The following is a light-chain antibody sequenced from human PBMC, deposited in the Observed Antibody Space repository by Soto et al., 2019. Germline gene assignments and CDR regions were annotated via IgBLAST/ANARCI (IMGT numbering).Light chain of an antibody. CDR1: QGISRY. J-gene: IGKJ5*01. CDR2: DAS. V-gene: IGKV3-11*01. Sequence: EIVLTQSPSTLSLSPGETATLSCRASQGISRYLAWYQQKPGQAPSLLIYDASNRATAIPARFSGSGSGTDFTLTISSLEHDDFALYYCQQRRDWPPTFGQGTRLEIK. CDR3: QQRRDWPPT.